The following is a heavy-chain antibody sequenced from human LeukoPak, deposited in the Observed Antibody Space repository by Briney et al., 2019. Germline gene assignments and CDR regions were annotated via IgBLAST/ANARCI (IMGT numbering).Heavy chain of an antibody. Sequence: ASVKVSCKASGYTFTGYYMHWVRQAPGQGLEWMGWISAYNGNTNYAQKLQGRVTMTTDTSTRTAYMELRSLRSDDTAVYYCVRDYKGYSGYDGFDYWGQGTLVTVSS. CDR1: GYTFTGYY. D-gene: IGHD5-12*01. CDR2: ISAYNGNT. CDR3: VRDYKGYSGYDGFDY. V-gene: IGHV1-18*04. J-gene: IGHJ4*02.